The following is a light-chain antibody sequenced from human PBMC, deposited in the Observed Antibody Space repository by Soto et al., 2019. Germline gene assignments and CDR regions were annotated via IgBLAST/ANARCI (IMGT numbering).Light chain of an antibody. CDR2: AAS. CDR1: QGISSW. Sequence: DLQMTQSPSSVSASVGDRVTITCRASQGISSWLAWYQQKPGKAPKLLIYAASSLQSGVPSRFXGSXXXXXXXLTISSLQPEDXATYYCQQANSFPITFGQGTRLEIK. V-gene: IGKV1-12*01. CDR3: QQANSFPIT. J-gene: IGKJ5*01.